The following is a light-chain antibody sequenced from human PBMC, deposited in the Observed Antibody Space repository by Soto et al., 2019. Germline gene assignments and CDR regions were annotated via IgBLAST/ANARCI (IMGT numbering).Light chain of an antibody. CDR3: SSYAGNRDVI. J-gene: IGLJ2*01. CDR1: SSDVGDYDY. Sequence: QSALTQPASVSGSPGQSITISCTGTSSDVGDYDYVSWYQQHPGKAPKLMIYEVSKRPSGVPDRFSGSKSGNTASLTVSGLQAEDEADYYCSSYAGNRDVIFGGGTKLTVL. CDR2: EVS. V-gene: IGLV2-8*01.